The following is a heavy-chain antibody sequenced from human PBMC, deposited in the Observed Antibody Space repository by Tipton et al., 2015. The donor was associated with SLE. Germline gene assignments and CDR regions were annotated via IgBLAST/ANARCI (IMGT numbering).Heavy chain of an antibody. CDR2: INQDGSQK. V-gene: IGHV3-7*01. D-gene: IGHD6-19*01. CDR3: ARLYTSGWDDGFDI. J-gene: IGHJ3*02. Sequence: SLRLSCAASGFSFSNFWMSWVRQAPGKGLEWVANINQDGSQKYSVDSVKGRFTISRDNDKNSLYMQMQSLRGEDTAVYYCARLYTSGWDDGFDIWGQGTVVTVSS. CDR1: GFSFSNFW.